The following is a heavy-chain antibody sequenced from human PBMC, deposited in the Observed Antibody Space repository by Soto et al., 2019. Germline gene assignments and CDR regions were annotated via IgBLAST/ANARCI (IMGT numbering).Heavy chain of an antibody. CDR1: GGPISSYY. V-gene: IGHV4-4*07. J-gene: IGHJ6*02. Sequence: SETLSLTCTVSGGPISSYYWSWIRQPAGKGLEWIGRIYTSGSTNYNPSLKSRVTMSVDTSKNQFSLKLSSVTAADTAVYYCARDRFLEWLLTPSGYYYGMDVWGQGTTVTVSS. CDR2: IYTSGST. CDR3: ARDRFLEWLLTPSGYYYGMDV. D-gene: IGHD3-3*01.